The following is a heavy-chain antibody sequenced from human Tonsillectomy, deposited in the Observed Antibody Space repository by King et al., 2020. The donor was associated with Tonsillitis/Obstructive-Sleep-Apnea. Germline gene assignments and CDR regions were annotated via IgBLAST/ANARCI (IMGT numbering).Heavy chain of an antibody. D-gene: IGHD3-10*01. V-gene: IGHV3-53*01. J-gene: IGHJ4*02. CDR1: GFTVSSNY. CDR3: ARAFGWHFDY. Sequence: VQLVESGGDLIQPGGSLRLSCAASGFTVSSNYMAWVRQAPGKGLEWVSFIYGGGNTYYADSLKGRFSISRDSLKNTLYLQMNSLLAEDTAVYYCARAFGWHFDYWGQGTLVTVSS. CDR2: IYGGGNT.